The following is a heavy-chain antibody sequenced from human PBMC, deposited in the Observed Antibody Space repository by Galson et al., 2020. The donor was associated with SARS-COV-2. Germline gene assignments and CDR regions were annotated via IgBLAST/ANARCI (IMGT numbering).Heavy chain of an antibody. CDR1: GFSFSDYA. Sequence: GGSLRLSCTASGFSFSDYAMHWVRQAPGKGLEWVAFIRFDSRNKNYADSLKGRFTISRDNSKNTLYLHMNSLRSEDTAVYYCAKDEGIGGAGVLDSWGQGTLVTVSS. V-gene: IGHV3-30*02. J-gene: IGHJ4*02. CDR2: IRFDSRNK. D-gene: IGHD6-13*01. CDR3: AKDEGIGGAGVLDS.